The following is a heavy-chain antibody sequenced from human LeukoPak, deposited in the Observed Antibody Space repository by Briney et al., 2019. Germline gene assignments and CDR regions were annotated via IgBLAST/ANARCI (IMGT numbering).Heavy chain of an antibody. CDR3: ARQDGYGLFYFDN. Sequence: GESLKISCKGSGYSFTSHWIGWVRQMPGKGLEWMGIIYPGDSDTRYSPSLQGQVTISADKSISTAYLQWSSLKASDTAIYYCARQDGYGLFYFDNWGQGTLVTVSS. CDR2: IYPGDSDT. D-gene: IGHD5-18*01. V-gene: IGHV5-51*01. CDR1: GYSFTSHW. J-gene: IGHJ4*02.